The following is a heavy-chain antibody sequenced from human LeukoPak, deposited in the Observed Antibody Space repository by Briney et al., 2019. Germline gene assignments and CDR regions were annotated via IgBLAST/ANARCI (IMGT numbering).Heavy chain of an antibody. CDR2: ISHGGST. V-gene: IGHV4-38-2*02. Sequence: PSETLSLTCSVSDYSISSGYYWGWIRQPPGKGLEWIGSISHGGSTYYNTSFKSRVKISVDTSKNQLSLKLNSVTAADTAVYYCARERFYLGSGSYYGMDVWGQGTTVTVSS. CDR3: ARERFYLGSGSYYGMDV. D-gene: IGHD3-10*01. CDR1: DYSISSGYY. J-gene: IGHJ6*02.